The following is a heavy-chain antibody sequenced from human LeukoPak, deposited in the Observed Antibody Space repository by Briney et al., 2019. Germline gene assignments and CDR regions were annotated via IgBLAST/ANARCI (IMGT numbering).Heavy chain of an antibody. Sequence: GGSLRLSCVGSGFTFSNYLMNWVRQAPGKGLEWVSAISGSGGSTYYADSVKGRFTISRDNSKNTLYLQMNSLRAEDTAVYYCAKDLLTYYYDSSGYYPRGYWGQGTLVTVSS. J-gene: IGHJ4*02. D-gene: IGHD3-22*01. CDR1: GFTFSNYL. V-gene: IGHV3-23*01. CDR2: ISGSGGST. CDR3: AKDLLTYYYDSSGYYPRGY.